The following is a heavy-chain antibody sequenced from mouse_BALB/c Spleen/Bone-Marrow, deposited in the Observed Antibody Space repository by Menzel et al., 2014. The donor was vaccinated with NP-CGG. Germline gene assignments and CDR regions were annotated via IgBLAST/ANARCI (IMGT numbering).Heavy chain of an antibody. CDR1: GYTFTSYT. CDR3: AYGNYGYAMDY. Sequence: VQLQQSGAELARPGASVKMSCKASGYTFTSYTMHWVKQRPGQGLEWIGYINPSSGYTNYNQKFKDKATLTADKSSSTACMQLSSLTSEDSAVYYCAYGNYGYAMDYWGQGTSVTVSS. D-gene: IGHD2-10*02. J-gene: IGHJ4*01. V-gene: IGHV1-4*01. CDR2: INPSSGYT.